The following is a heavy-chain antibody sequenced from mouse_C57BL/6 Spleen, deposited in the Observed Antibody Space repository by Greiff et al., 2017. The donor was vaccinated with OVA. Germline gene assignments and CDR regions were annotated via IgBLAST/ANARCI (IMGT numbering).Heavy chain of an antibody. CDR2: IYPGSGST. Sequence: QVHVKQPGAELVKPGASVKMSCKASGYTFTSYWITWVKQRPGQGLEWIGDIYPGSGSTNYNEKFKSKATLTVDTSSSTAYMQLSSLTSEDSAVYYCARELPWYFDVWGTGTTVTVSS. CDR3: ARELPWYFDV. V-gene: IGHV1-55*01. J-gene: IGHJ1*03. CDR1: GYTFTSYW.